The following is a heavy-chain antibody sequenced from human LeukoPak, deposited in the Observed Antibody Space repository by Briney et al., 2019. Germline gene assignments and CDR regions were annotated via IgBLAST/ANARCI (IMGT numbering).Heavy chain of an antibody. CDR1: GFTVSSNY. V-gene: IGHV3-66*02. CDR3: ARAEGASAFDI. CDR2: IYGGGST. J-gene: IGHJ3*02. Sequence: GGSLRLSCAASGFTVSSNYMSWVRQAPGKGLEWVSVIYGGGSTYYADSVKGRFTISRDNSKNTLYLQMNSLGAEDTAVYYCARAEGASAFDIWGQGTMVTVSS.